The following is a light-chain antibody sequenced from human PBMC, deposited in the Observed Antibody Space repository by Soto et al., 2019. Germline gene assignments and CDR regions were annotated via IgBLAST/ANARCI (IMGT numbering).Light chain of an antibody. V-gene: IGLV2-8*01. CDR3: ISYAGGIKWV. J-gene: IGLJ3*02. CDR2: EVS. CDR1: SSDVGGYNF. Sequence: QYALTQPPSASGSPGQSVTISCTGTSSDVGGYNFVSWYQQHPGKAPKFMIYEVSKRPSGVPDRFSGSKSGNTASLTVSGLQAEDEADYYCISYAGGIKWVFGGGTKLTVL.